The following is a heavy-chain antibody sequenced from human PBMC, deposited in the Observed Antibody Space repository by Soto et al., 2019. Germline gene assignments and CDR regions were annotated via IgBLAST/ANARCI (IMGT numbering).Heavy chain of an antibody. D-gene: IGHD3-16*01. CDR3: ARHQGEQSAFDI. Sequence: PGESLKISCNGSGYSFTFYWIAWVRQLPGKGLEWMGIIXPXXXXXXXXXXXQGQVTISADESITIAFLQWSSLKASDTGMYYCARHQGEQSAFDIWGQGTMVTVSS. CDR1: GYSFTFYW. J-gene: IGHJ3*02. CDR2: IXPXXXXX. V-gene: IGHV5-51*01.